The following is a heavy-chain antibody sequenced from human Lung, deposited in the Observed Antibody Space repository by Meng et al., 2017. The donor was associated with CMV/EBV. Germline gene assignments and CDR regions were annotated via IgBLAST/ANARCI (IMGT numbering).Heavy chain of an antibody. D-gene: IGHD1-14*01. CDR1: GYTFIDYY. CDR2: INPKSGGT. CDR3: TSAPGDY. J-gene: IGHJ4*01. Sequence: ASVKVSCKASGYTFIDYYMHWVRQAPGQGLEWVGWINPKSGGTHYAQSFQGRVTITRDTSINTVYMEISSRKSDDTAVYYCTSAPGDYWGQGTLVTVSS. V-gene: IGHV1-2*02.